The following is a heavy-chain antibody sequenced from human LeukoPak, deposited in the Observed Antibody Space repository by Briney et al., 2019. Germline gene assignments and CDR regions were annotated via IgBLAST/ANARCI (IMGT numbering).Heavy chain of an antibody. V-gene: IGHV4-34*01. CDR1: GGSFSGYY. CDR3: ARGQRITMTD. CDR2: INHSGST. J-gene: IGHJ4*02. D-gene: IGHD3-22*01. Sequence: PSETLSLTCAVYGGSFSGYYWSWIRQPPGKGLEWIGEINHSGSTNYNPSLKSRVTISVDTSKNQFSLKLSSVTAADTAVYYCARGQRITMTDWGQGTLVTVSS.